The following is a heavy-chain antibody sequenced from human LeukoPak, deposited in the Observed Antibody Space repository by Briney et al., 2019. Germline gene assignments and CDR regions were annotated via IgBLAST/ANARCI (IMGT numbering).Heavy chain of an antibody. J-gene: IGHJ3*02. CDR3: ARAAYCGGDCKPHNDAFYI. D-gene: IGHD2-21*02. CDR1: GYTFTTYD. Sequence: GASVKVSCKASGYTFTTYDINWVRQATGQGLEWMGWMNPNSGNTGYAQKFQGRVTITRNTSISTAYMELSSLRSEDTAVYYCARAAYCGGDCKPHNDAFYIWGQGTMVTVSS. V-gene: IGHV1-8*01. CDR2: MNPNSGNT.